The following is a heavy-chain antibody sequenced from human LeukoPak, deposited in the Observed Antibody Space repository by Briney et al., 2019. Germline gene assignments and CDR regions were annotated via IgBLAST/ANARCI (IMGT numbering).Heavy chain of an antibody. CDR1: GGTFSSYA. J-gene: IGHJ4*02. V-gene: IGHV1-69*13. CDR2: IIPIFGTA. Sequence: SVKVSCKASGGTFSSYAISWVRQAPGQGLEWMGGIIPIFGTANYAQKFQGRVTITADESTSTAYMELSSLRSEDTAVYYCARVSPNTVTTLQYFDYWGQGTLVTVSS. CDR3: ARVSPNTVTTLQYFDY. D-gene: IGHD4-17*01.